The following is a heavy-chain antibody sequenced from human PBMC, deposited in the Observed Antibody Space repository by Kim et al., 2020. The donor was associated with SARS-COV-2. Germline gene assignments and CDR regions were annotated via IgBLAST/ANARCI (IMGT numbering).Heavy chain of an antibody. CDR2: ISYDGSNK. J-gene: IGHJ4*02. D-gene: IGHD1-26*01. Sequence: GGSLRLSCAASGFTFSSYAMHWVRQAPGKGLEWVAVISYDGSNKYYADSVKGRFTTSRHNSKNTLYLQMNSLRAEDTAVYYCARPYSGSYFGYFDYWGQGTLVTVSS. CDR3: ARPYSGSYFGYFDY. CDR1: GFTFSSYA. V-gene: IGHV3-30*04.